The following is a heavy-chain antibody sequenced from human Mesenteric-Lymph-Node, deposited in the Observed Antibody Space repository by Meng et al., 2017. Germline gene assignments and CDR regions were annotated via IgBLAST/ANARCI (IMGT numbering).Heavy chain of an antibody. CDR2: IFHTGST. Sequence: LQESGPGLVRPPGTLSLPCVVSGGSIRSTNWWSWVRQPPGKGLEWLGEIFHTGSTSYSPSLKSRLIMSVDTSKNQLSLNLTSVTAADTAVYYCASLMTTYSYWGQGTLVTVSS. CDR1: GGSIRSTNW. CDR3: ASLMTTYSY. V-gene: IGHV4-4*03. D-gene: IGHD4-11*01. J-gene: IGHJ4*02.